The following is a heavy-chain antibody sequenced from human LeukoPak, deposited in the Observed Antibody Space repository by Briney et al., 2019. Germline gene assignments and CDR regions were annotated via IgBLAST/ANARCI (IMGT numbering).Heavy chain of an antibody. J-gene: IGHJ3*02. Sequence: SETLSLTCSVSGASINNFYWSWIRQSAEKGLEWIGRIYTNGSTKYNPSLKTRINMSADKSKNQFSLKLTSVTAADTALYYCARDGGIVVPAAPAVFDIWGQGTMVTVSS. D-gene: IGHD2-2*01. CDR2: IYTNGST. CDR1: GASINNFY. V-gene: IGHV4-4*07. CDR3: ARDGGIVVPAAPAVFDI.